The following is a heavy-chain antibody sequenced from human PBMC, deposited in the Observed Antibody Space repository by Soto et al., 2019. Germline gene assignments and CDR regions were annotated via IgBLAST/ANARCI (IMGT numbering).Heavy chain of an antibody. D-gene: IGHD2-15*01. V-gene: IGHV1-69*01. CDR3: ARVGHITNCGMAV. J-gene: IGHJ6*02. Sequence: QVQLVQSGAEVKKPGSSVKVSCEASGGTFSSYPINWVRQAPGQGLEWMGGIIPFFGTSNYAQKFQGRLTITADDSTSTAYMELRSLRSEDTAVYYCARVGHITNCGMAVWGQGTTVTVSS. CDR1: GGTFSSYP. CDR2: IIPFFGTS.